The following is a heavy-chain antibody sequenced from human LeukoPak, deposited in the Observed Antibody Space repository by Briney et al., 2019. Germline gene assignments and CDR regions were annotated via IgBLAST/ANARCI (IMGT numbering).Heavy chain of an antibody. D-gene: IGHD2-2*02. CDR2: IYTSGST. V-gene: IGHV4-4*07. Sequence: SETLSLTCTVSGGSISSYYWSWIRQPAGKGLEWIGRIYTSGSTNYNPSLKSRVTMSVGTSKNQFSLKLSSVTAADTAVYYCARDLVVVPAATPPTLGAFDIWGQGTMVTVSS. CDR1: GGSISSYY. CDR3: ARDLVVVPAATPPTLGAFDI. J-gene: IGHJ3*02.